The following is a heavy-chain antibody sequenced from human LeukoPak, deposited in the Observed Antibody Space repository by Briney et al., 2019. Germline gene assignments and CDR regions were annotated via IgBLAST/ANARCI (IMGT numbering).Heavy chain of an antibody. J-gene: IGHJ3*02. Sequence: GRSLRLSCAASGFTFSSYGMHWVRQAPGKGLEWVAVIWYDGSNKYYADSVKGRFTISRDNSKNTLYLQMNSLRAEDTAVYYCARGNVYYYDSRGPALGDAFDIWGQGTMVTVSS. V-gene: IGHV3-33*01. D-gene: IGHD3-22*01. CDR1: GFTFSSYG. CDR3: ARGNVYYYDSRGPALGDAFDI. CDR2: IWYDGSNK.